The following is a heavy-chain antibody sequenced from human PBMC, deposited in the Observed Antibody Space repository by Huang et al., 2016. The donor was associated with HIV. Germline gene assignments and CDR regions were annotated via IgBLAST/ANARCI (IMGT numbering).Heavy chain of an antibody. CDR2: SNAGSGGT. CDR1: GYTFTSYP. D-gene: IGHD1-1*01. CDR3: VGEGLEFMNY. J-gene: IGHJ4*02. Sequence: QVQLVQSGSELRRPGASVRVSCKASGYTFTSYPIHWMRKAPGHRLEWMGRSNAGSGGTKYSEKCQGRLTITRDTYANIVYMELSSLRSEDTAVYYCVGEGLEFMNYWGQGTLVTVSS. V-gene: IGHV1-3*01.